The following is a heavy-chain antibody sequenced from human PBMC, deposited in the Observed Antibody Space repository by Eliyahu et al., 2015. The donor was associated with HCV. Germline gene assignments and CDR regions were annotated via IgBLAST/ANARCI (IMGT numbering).Heavy chain of an antibody. CDR1: GXSXSNYX. V-gene: IGHV3-7*01. D-gene: IGHD2-15*01. CDR3: VKDRGDCTGGSCYDVFDI. Sequence: EVQLVESGGALVQPGGSLRLXXXASGXSXSNYXXTWVRQAPGKGLEWVGNIRMDESEKNYLDSVKGRFTIARDNAKNSLYLQMNSLRAEDTAVYYCVKDRGDCTGGSCYDVFDIWGQGTMVTVSS. J-gene: IGHJ3*02. CDR2: IRMDESEK.